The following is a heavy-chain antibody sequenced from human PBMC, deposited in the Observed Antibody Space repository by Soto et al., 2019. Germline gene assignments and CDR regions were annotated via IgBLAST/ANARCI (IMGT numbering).Heavy chain of an antibody. V-gene: IGHV1-18*01. CDR3: VRDLDGSGSYYTDF. Sequence: QVQLVQSGTEVKKPGASVKVSCKASGYTFTTCGISWVRQAPGQGLEWMGWISTYNGNTNYAQKLHGRVTMTTDTSTSTAYMELRSLRSDDTAVYYCVRDLDGSGSYYTDFWGQGTLVYVSS. D-gene: IGHD3-10*01. CDR1: GYTFTTCG. CDR2: ISTYNGNT. J-gene: IGHJ4*02.